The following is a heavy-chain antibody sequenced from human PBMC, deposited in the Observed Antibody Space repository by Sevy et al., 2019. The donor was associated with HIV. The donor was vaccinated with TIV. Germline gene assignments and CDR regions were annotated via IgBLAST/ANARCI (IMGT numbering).Heavy chain of an antibody. CDR2: IRTVSTI. Sequence: GGSLRLSCAASGFAFSTYSMNLVRQAPGKGLEWISYIRTVSTIFYADSVKGRFIISRDNAQNSVYLQMNSLRAEDTAVYYCARDWDYALDYWGQGTPVTVSS. CDR1: GFAFSTYS. CDR3: ARDWDYALDY. J-gene: IGHJ4*02. V-gene: IGHV3-48*01. D-gene: IGHD1-7*01.